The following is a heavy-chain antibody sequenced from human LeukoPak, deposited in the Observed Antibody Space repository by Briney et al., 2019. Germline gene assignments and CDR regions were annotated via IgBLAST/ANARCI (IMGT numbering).Heavy chain of an antibody. CDR2: ISWNSGNI. CDR1: GFTFDDYA. J-gene: IGHJ3*02. V-gene: IGHV3-9*01. CDR3: TKGQDSMIVVVPTI. D-gene: IGHD3-22*01. Sequence: GRSLRLSCAASGFTFDDYAMHWVRQAPGKGLEWVSGISWNSGNIAYADSVKGRFTISRDNAKNSLYLQMNSLRTEDTALYYCTKGQDSMIVVVPTIWGKGTMVTVSS.